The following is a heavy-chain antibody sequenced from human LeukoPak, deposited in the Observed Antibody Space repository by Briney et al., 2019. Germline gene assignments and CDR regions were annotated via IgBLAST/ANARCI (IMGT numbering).Heavy chain of an antibody. CDR2: MNPYSGNT. Sequence: ASVKVSCKASGYTFSSYGISWVRQAPGQGLEWMGWMNPYSGNTGYAQKFQGRVTITRNTSISTAYMELSSLRSEDTAVYYCARSRTGYISGLIKWLWFDPWGQGTLVTVSS. J-gene: IGHJ5*02. V-gene: IGHV1-8*01. CDR1: GYTFSSYG. CDR3: ARSRTGYISGLIKWLWFDP. D-gene: IGHD6-19*01.